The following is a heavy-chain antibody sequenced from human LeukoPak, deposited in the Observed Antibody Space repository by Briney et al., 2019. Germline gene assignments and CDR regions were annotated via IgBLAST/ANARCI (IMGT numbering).Heavy chain of an antibody. V-gene: IGHV3-48*03. CDR3: ARGVFYSSDYSNCFDP. J-gene: IGHJ5*02. CDR2: LCSSASTI. Sequence: GGSLRLSCAASGFPYCSYEMKWPRAPPGEGLEWVSYLCSSASTIYYADSVKGRFTISRDNAQNSLYLQMNSLRAEDTAVYYCARGVFYSSDYSNCFDPWGQGTLVTVSS. CDR1: GFPYCSYE. D-gene: IGHD6-19*01.